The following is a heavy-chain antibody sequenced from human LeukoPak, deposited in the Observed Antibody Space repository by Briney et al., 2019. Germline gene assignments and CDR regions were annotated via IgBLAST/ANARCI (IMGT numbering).Heavy chain of an antibody. D-gene: IGHD6-19*01. CDR2: ISYDGSNK. CDR3: AKDSGIAVAGTLRAFDI. V-gene: IGHV3-30*18. J-gene: IGHJ3*02. Sequence: GRSLRLSCAASGFTFSSYGMHWVRQAPGKGLEWVAVISYDGSNKYYADSVKGQFTISRDNSKNTLYLQMNSLRAEDTAVYYCAKDSGIAVAGTLRAFDIWGQGTMVTVSS. CDR1: GFTFSSYG.